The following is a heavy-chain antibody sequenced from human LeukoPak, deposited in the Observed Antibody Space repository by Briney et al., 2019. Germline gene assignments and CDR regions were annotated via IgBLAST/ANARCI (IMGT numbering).Heavy chain of an antibody. J-gene: IGHJ4*02. V-gene: IGHV3-21*01. D-gene: IGHD3-3*02. CDR1: GFTFSSYS. Sequence: NSGGSLRLSCAASGFTFSSYSMNWVRQAPGKGLEWVSSISSSSSYIYYADSVKGRFTISRDNAKNSLYLQMNSLRAEDTAVYYCAREDLALARFFDYWGQGTLVTVSS. CDR3: AREDLALARFFDY. CDR2: ISSSSSYI.